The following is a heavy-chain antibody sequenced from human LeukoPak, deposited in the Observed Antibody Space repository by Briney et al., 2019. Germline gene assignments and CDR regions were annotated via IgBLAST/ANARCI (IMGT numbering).Heavy chain of an antibody. J-gene: IGHJ6*02. Sequence: ASVKVSCKASGYTFTGYYMHWVRQAPGQGLEWMGRIIPILGIANYAQKFQGRVTITADKSTSTAYMELSSLRSEDTAVYYCARDRYCSSTSCYYDYYYGMDVWGQGTTVTVSS. V-gene: IGHV1-69*04. CDR3: ARDRYCSSTSCYYDYYYGMDV. D-gene: IGHD2-2*01. CDR1: GYTFTGYY. CDR2: IIPILGIA.